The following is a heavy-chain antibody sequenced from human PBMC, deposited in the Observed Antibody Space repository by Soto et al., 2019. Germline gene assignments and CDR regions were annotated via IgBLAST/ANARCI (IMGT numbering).Heavy chain of an antibody. Sequence: SETLSLTCTVSGGSINSYYWSWIRQPPGKGLEWIGYIYYSGSTNYNPSLKSRVTISVDTSKNQFSLKLSSVTAADTAVYYCARHLLLYYYDSSGYYLRDAFDIWGQGTMVTVSS. CDR1: GGSINSYY. D-gene: IGHD3-22*01. V-gene: IGHV4-59*01. J-gene: IGHJ3*02. CDR2: IYYSGST. CDR3: ARHLLLYYYDSSGYYLRDAFDI.